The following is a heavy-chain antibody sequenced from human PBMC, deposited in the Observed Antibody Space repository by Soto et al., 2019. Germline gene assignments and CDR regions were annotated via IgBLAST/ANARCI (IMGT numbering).Heavy chain of an antibody. CDR3: ARHIWASSGYHFDS. CDR1: GGSITSGSYY. V-gene: IGHV4-39*01. CDR2: VYYSGTT. Sequence: PSETLSLTCTVSGGSITSGSYYWGWIRQSPGKGLEWIGTVYYSGTTDYRPSLKSRVTISGDTSKNHFSLKLDSVTAADTAVYYCARHIWASSGYHFDSWGQGILVTVSS. D-gene: IGHD3-22*01. J-gene: IGHJ4*02.